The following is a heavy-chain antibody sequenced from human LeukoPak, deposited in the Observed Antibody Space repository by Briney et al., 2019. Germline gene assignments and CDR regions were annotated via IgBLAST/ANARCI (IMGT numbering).Heavy chain of an antibody. V-gene: IGHV3-48*03. CDR1: GFDLHTYE. Sequence: GGSLRLSCAASGFDLHTYEMNWVRQAPGKGLEWIADITISGHTKNYADSVKGRFTISRDSARTSLYLQMNRLRVEDTDVYFCARGDPHADLWGQGTLVTVSS. J-gene: IGHJ5*02. CDR3: ARGDPHADL. CDR2: ITISGHTK.